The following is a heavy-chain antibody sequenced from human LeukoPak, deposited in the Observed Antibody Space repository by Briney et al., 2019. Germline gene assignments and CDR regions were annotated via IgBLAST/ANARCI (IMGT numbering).Heavy chain of an antibody. CDR3: PREGRSGYDLTGYYGMDV. CDR2: IGSSKTI. Sequence: GGSLRLSCAASGFTFSTYEMNWLPQAPGKGLDWVSYIGSSKTIYYADSVKGRFPIPRDNPKNSLYPQTNTLSAEDTAVYYCPREGRSGYDLTGYYGMDVWGKGTTVTVSS. CDR1: GFTFSTYE. D-gene: IGHD5-12*01. J-gene: IGHJ6*04. V-gene: IGHV3-48*03.